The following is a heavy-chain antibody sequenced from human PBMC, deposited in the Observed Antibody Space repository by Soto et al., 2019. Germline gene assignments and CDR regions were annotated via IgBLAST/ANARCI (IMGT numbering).Heavy chain of an antibody. J-gene: IGHJ5*02. CDR1: GGTFSSYA. D-gene: IGHD1-1*01. Sequence: ASVKVSCKASGGTFSSYAISWVRQAPGQGLEWMGGIIPIFGTANYAQKFQGRVTITADESTSTAYMELSSLRSEDTAVYYCARSLEPSGQNNWFDPWGQGTLVTVSS. CDR2: IIPIFGTA. V-gene: IGHV1-69*13. CDR3: ARSLEPSGQNNWFDP.